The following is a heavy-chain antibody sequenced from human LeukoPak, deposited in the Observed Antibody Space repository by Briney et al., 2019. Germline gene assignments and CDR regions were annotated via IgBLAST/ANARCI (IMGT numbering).Heavy chain of an antibody. J-gene: IGHJ4*02. CDR1: GYTFTSYA. D-gene: IGHD2/OR15-2a*01. CDR3: ARGSNNYPRYFDY. V-gene: IGHV1-3*01. Sequence: ASVKVSCKASGYTFTSYAMHWVRQARGQRLECMGWINAGNGNTKYSQKFQGRVTITRDTSASTAYMELSSLRSEDTAVYYCARGSNNYPRYFDYWGQGTLVTVSS. CDR2: INAGNGNT.